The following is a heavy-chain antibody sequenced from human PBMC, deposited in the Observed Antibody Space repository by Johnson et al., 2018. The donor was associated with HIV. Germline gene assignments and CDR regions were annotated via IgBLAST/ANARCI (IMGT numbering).Heavy chain of an antibody. CDR3: ASGRPDGSGSYYVDAFHF. D-gene: IGHD3-22*01. CDR2: IYSGGNT. V-gene: IGHV3-20*04. CDR1: GFTFDDYG. J-gene: IGHJ3*01. Sequence: VQLVESGGRVVRPGGSLRLSCVASGFTFDDYGMSWVRQAPGKGLEWVSVIYSGGNTYYADSVKGRFTLSRDTSKNTVFLQMNSLRAEDTAVYYCASGRPDGSGSYYVDAFHFWGQGTMLTVSS.